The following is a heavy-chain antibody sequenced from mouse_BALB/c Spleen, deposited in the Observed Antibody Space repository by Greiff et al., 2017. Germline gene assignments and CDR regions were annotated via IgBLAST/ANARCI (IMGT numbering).Heavy chain of an antibody. Sequence: EVQRVESGGGLVQPGGSRKLSCAASGFTFSSFGMHWVRQAPEKGLEWVAYISSGSSTIYYADTVKGRFTISRDNPKNTLFLQMTSLRSEDTAMYYCARGGYYGVIDYWGQGTTLTVSS. CDR3: ARGGYYGVIDY. CDR1: GFTFSSFG. V-gene: IGHV5-17*02. D-gene: IGHD1-1*01. J-gene: IGHJ2*01. CDR2: ISSGSSTI.